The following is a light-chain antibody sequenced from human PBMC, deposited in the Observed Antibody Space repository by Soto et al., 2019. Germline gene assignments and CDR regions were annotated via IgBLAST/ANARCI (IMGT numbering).Light chain of an antibody. CDR3: QQYGGVPYT. CDR2: GAS. J-gene: IGKJ2*01. CDR1: QSVSGC. V-gene: IGKV3-20*01. Sequence: EIVLTQSPATLSLSPGERATLSCRASQSVSGCLAWYQQKPGQAPRLLIYGASSGATGIPDRFSGSGSGTDFTLPISRLEPEDFAIYYCQQYGGVPYTFGQGTKLEIK.